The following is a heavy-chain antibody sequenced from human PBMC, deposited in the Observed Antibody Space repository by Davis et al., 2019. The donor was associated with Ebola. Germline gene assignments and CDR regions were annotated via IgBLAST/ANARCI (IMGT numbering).Heavy chain of an antibody. CDR1: GYTFTSYY. V-gene: IGHV1-46*01. CDR2: INPSGGST. J-gene: IGHJ4*02. CDR3: ARGGGYYGSGSAIPDY. Sequence: ASVKVSCKASGYTFTSYYMHWVRQAPGQGLEWMGIINPSGGSTSYAQKFQGRVTMTRDTSTSTVYMELSSLRSEDTAVYYCARGGGYYGSGSAIPDYWGQGTLVTVSS. D-gene: IGHD3-10*01.